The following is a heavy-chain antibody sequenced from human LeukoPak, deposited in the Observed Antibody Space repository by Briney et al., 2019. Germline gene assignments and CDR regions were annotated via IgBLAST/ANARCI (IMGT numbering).Heavy chain of an antibody. CDR2: IYSDNT. J-gene: IGHJ4*02. D-gene: IGHD6-13*01. Sequence: PGGSLGLSCTVSGFTVSSNSMSWVRQAPGKGLEWVSFIYSDNTHYSDSVKGRFTISRDNSKNTLYLQMNSLRAEDTAVYYCARTEYSSSWYNPNFDYWGQGTLVTVSS. CDR3: ARTEYSSSWYNPNFDY. CDR1: GFTVSSNS. V-gene: IGHV3-53*01.